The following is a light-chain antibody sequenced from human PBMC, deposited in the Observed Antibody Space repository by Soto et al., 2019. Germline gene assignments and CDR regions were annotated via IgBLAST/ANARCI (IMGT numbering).Light chain of an antibody. V-gene: IGKV3-20*01. CDR3: QHYGSSLIT. CDR2: GAS. CDR1: QSVTSNY. J-gene: IGKJ5*01. Sequence: SVLTQSPGTLSLSPWERATLSCTASQSVTSNYLAWYQQKPGQAPRLLIYGASSRATGIPDRFSGSGSGTDFTLTISRLEPEDFAVYYCQHYGSSLITFGQGTRLEI.